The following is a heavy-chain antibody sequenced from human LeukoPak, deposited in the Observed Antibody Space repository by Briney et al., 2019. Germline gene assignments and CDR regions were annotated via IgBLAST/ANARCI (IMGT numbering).Heavy chain of an antibody. Sequence: SETLSLTCSVSGGSLSSFYWTWIRQPPGKGLEWIGYIFNSGSTNYNPSLKSRVTISADTSRNQFSLRLSSVTAADTAIYYCANSRDRSNIAARRFRVADRHFVYWGQGTLVTVSS. D-gene: IGHD6-6*01. CDR3: ANSRDRSNIAARRFRVADRHFVY. CDR1: GGSLSSFY. CDR2: IFNSGST. J-gene: IGHJ4*02. V-gene: IGHV4-59*01.